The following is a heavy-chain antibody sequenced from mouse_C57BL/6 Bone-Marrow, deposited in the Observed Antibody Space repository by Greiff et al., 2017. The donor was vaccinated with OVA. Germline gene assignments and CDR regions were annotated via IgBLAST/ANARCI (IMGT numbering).Heavy chain of an antibody. CDR2: IDPSDSYT. V-gene: IGHV1-69*01. CDR3: ARRTITTVVATKYFDV. D-gene: IGHD1-1*01. Sequence: GQGLEWIGEIDPSDSYTNYNQKFKGKSTLTVDKSSSTAYMQLSSLTSEDSAVYYCARRTITTVVATKYFDVWGTGTTVTVSS. J-gene: IGHJ1*03.